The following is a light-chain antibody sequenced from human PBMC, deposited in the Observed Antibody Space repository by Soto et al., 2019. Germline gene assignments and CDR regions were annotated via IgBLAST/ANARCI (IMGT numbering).Light chain of an antibody. CDR2: DAS. V-gene: IGKV3-20*01. CDR1: QSVSSGY. Sequence: EIVLTQSPGTLSLARGERGTLSCRASQSVSSGYLAWYQQKPGRAPRLLIYDASSRATGIPDRFSGSGSGTDFTLTISRLEPEDFAVYYCQQYGGSPRTFGQGTKVDIK. CDR3: QQYGGSPRT. J-gene: IGKJ1*01.